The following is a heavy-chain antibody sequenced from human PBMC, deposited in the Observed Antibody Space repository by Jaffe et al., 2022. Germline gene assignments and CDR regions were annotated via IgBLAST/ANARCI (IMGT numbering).Heavy chain of an antibody. J-gene: IGHJ2*01. CDR3: TRASGYFDL. CDR1: GFTFSSYW. V-gene: IGHV3-74*03. CDR2: ISNDARTT. Sequence: EVQLVESGGGLVQPGGSLRLSCAVSGFTFSSYWVHWVRQAPGKGLVWVARISNDARTTTYADSVKGRFTISRDNAKNTLYLQMNSLRVEDTAVYFCTRASGYFDLWGRGTLVTVSA.